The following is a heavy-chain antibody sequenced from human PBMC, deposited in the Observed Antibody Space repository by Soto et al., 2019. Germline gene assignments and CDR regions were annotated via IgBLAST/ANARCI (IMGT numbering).Heavy chain of an antibody. CDR3: ARHGYNYGGGYFDF. V-gene: IGHV3-66*04. CDR2: IYRGGST. Sequence: EVQLVESGGGLGQPGGSLRLSCAASGVTVSSNYMSWVRQAPGKGLEWVSVIYRGGSTYYADSVKGRFTISRDNSKNTLYLQMNSVRAEDTAVYYCARHGYNYGGGYFDFWGQGTLVNVSS. J-gene: IGHJ4*02. CDR1: GVTVSSNY. D-gene: IGHD5-18*01.